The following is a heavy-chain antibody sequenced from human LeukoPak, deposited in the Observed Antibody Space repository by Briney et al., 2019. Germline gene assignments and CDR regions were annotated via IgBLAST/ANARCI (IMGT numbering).Heavy chain of an antibody. V-gene: IGHV1-46*01. Sequence: ASVKVSCKASGYTFTSYYMHWVRQAPGQGLEWMGIINPSGGSTSYAQKFQGRVTMTRDTSTSTVYMELSSLGSEDTAVYYCASSRRDDYDFWRRAFDIWGQGTMVTVSS. CDR3: ASSRRDDYDFWRRAFDI. CDR1: GYTFTSYY. D-gene: IGHD3-3*01. J-gene: IGHJ3*02. CDR2: INPSGGST.